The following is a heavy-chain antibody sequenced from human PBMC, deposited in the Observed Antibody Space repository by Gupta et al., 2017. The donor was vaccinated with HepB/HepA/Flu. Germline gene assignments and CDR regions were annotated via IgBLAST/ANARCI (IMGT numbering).Heavy chain of an antibody. Sequence: EVQLVESGGGVVRPGGSLRLSCAASGFTFDDYGMSWVSQAPGQGLEWVSGINWNGGSTGYADSVRGRFTISRDNAKNSLYLQMNSLRAEDTALYYCARWEDSGSYYGYYYYYMDVWGKGTTVTVSS. V-gene: IGHV3-20*04. CDR2: INWNGGST. D-gene: IGHD3-10*01. CDR3: ARWEDSGSYYGYYYYYMDV. J-gene: IGHJ6*03. CDR1: GFTFDDYG.